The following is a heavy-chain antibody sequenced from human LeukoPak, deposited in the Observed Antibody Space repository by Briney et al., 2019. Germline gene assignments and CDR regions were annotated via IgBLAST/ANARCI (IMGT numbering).Heavy chain of an antibody. Sequence: GGSLRLSCAASGFTFSSFGMSWVRQAPGKGLEWVSAISSTGGTAYYADFVKGRFTISRDNSKNTLYLQMNSLRAEDTAVYYCAKDQKRGYSYGYLFYYYYMDVWGKGTTVTISS. D-gene: IGHD5-18*01. CDR3: AKDQKRGYSYGYLFYYYYMDV. CDR1: GFTFSSFG. CDR2: ISSTGGTA. J-gene: IGHJ6*03. V-gene: IGHV3-23*01.